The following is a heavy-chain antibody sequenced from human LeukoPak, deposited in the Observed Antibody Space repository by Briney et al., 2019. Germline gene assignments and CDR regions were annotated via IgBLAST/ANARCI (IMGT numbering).Heavy chain of an antibody. D-gene: IGHD6-13*01. Sequence: PSETLSLTCTVSGGSISSSSYYWGWIRQPPGKGLEWIGSIYYSGSTYYNPSLKSRVAMSIDTSKNQFSLKLSSVTAADTAVYYCARRGDPRHGSSWSDDAFDIWGQGTMVTVSS. CDR2: IYYSGST. CDR3: ARRGDPRHGSSWSDDAFDI. V-gene: IGHV4-39*01. J-gene: IGHJ3*02. CDR1: GGSISSSSYY.